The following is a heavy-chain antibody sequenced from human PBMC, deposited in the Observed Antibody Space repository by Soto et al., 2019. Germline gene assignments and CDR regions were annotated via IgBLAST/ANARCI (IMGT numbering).Heavy chain of an antibody. CDR2: IYPGDSDT. V-gene: IGHV5-51*01. J-gene: IGHJ6*02. CDR3: ARHDRSIAAGGTILGGMDV. D-gene: IGHD6-13*01. CDR1: GYSFTSYW. Sequence: GESLKISCKGSGYSFTSYWIGWVRQMPGKGLEWMGIIYPGDSDTRYSPSFQGQVTISADKSISTAYLQWSSLKASDTAMYYCARHDRSIAAGGTILGGMDVWGQGTTVTVSS.